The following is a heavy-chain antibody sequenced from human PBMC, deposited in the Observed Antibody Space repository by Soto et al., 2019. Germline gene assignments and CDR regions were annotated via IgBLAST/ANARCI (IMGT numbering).Heavy chain of an antibody. Sequence: ASMKVSCKASCYTFTSYGISWVRPAPGKRREWMGWISAYNGNTNYAQKLQGRVTMTTDTSTSTAYMELRSLRSDDTAVYYCARDQDIVVVPAAIGWFDPWGQGTLVTVSS. D-gene: IGHD2-2*02. CDR2: ISAYNGNT. CDR1: CYTFTSYG. CDR3: ARDQDIVVVPAAIGWFDP. V-gene: IGHV1-18*01. J-gene: IGHJ5*02.